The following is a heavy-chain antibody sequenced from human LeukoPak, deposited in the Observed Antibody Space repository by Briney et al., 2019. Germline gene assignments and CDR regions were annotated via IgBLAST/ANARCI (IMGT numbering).Heavy chain of an antibody. CDR1: GGSFSGYY. V-gene: IGHV4-34*01. CDR2: INHSGST. J-gene: IGHJ4*02. CDR3: ASRNILRYFDWFDY. D-gene: IGHD3-9*01. Sequence: PSETLSLTCAVYGGSFSGYYWSWIRQPPGKGLEWIGEINHSGSTNYNPSLKSRVTISVDTSKNQFSLKLSSVTAADTAVYYCASRNILRYFDWFDYWGQGTLVTVSS.